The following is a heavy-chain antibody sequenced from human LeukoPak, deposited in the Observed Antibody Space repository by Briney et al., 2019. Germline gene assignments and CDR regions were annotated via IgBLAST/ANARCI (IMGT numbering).Heavy chain of an antibody. CDR3: ARAPQLAHFDY. D-gene: IGHD6-6*01. Sequence: GSLRLSCAASGFTFSSYAMHWVRQAPGKGLEWVAVISYDGSNKYYADSVKGRFTISRDNSKNTLYLQMNSLRAEDTAVYYCARAPQLAHFDYWGQGTLVTVSS. V-gene: IGHV3-30-3*01. J-gene: IGHJ4*02. CDR1: GFTFSSYA. CDR2: ISYDGSNK.